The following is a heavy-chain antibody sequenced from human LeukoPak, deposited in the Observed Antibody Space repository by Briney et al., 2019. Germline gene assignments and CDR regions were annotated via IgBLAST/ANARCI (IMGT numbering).Heavy chain of an antibody. D-gene: IGHD3-10*01. J-gene: IGHJ4*02. Sequence: PGGSLRLSCAASGFIFSTYAMSWVRQAPGKGLEWVSAISGRGGNTYYADSVKGRFTISRDNPKNTRYLQMNSLRAEDTAVYYCAKYGSGSYYQYFFDYWGQGTLVTVSS. V-gene: IGHV3-23*01. CDR2: ISGRGGNT. CDR1: GFIFSTYA. CDR3: AKYGSGSYYQYFFDY.